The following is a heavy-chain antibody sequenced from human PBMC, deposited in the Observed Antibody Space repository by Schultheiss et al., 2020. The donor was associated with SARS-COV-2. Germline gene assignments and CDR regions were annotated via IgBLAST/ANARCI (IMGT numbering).Heavy chain of an antibody. Sequence: GGSLRLSCAASGFTFSSYAMHWVRQAPGKGLEWVAVISYDGSNKYYADSVKGRFTISRDNSKNTLYLQMNSLRAEDTAVYYCARWDHYGGNSHLGFGYWGQGTLVTVSS. CDR2: ISYDGSNK. V-gene: IGHV3-30*07. CDR3: ARWDHYGGNSHLGFGY. CDR1: GFTFSSYA. D-gene: IGHD4-23*01. J-gene: IGHJ4*02.